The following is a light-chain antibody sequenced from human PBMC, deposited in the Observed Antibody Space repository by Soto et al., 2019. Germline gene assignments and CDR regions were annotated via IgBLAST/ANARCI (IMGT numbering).Light chain of an antibody. V-gene: IGLV2-14*01. CDR2: NVR. CDR3: SSYTASRTYV. Sequence: QSVLTQPASVSGSPGQSITISCTGTSSDVGGYNYVSWYQQQPGKAPKLMIYNVRNRPSGVPNRFSGSKSVNTASLTISGLQAEDEADYYCSSYTASRTYVFGAGTKLTVL. CDR1: SSDVGGYNY. J-gene: IGLJ1*01.